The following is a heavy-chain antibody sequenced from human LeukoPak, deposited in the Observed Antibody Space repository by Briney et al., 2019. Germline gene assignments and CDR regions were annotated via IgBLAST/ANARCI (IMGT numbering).Heavy chain of an antibody. CDR1: GFTFSSYE. CDR2: ISSSGSTI. D-gene: IGHD1-26*01. V-gene: IGHV3-48*03. CDR3: ARGDSGSYYFDY. Sequence: GGSLRLSCAASGFTFSSYEMNWVRQAPGKGLEWVSYISSSGSTIYYADSVKGRFTISRDNAKNSLYLQMNSLRAEDTAVYYCARGDSGSYYFDYWGQGTLVTVS. J-gene: IGHJ4*02.